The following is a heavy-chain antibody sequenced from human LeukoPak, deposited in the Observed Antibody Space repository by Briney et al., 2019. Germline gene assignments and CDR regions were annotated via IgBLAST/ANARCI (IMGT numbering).Heavy chain of an antibody. CDR2: ISYDGSNK. D-gene: IGHD3-10*01. Sequence: GGSLRLSCAASGFTFSSYAMHWVRQAPGKGLEWVAVISYDGSNKYYADSVKGRFTISRDNSKNTLYLQMNSLRAEDTAVYYCARDGSDWGQGTLVTVSS. CDR3: ARDGSD. CDR1: GFTFSSYA. J-gene: IGHJ4*02. V-gene: IGHV3-30-3*01.